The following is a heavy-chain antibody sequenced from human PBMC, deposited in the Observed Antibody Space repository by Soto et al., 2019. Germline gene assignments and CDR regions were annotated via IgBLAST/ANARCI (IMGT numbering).Heavy chain of an antibody. Sequence: SETLSLTCTVSGGSISSSSYYWGWIRQPPGKGLEWIGSIYYSGSTYYNPSLKSRVTISVDTSKNQFSLKLSSVTAADTAVYYCARQAGGTIFGVVTQQTNWFDPWGQGTLVTVSS. CDR2: IYYSGST. CDR3: ARQAGGTIFGVVTQQTNWFDP. J-gene: IGHJ5*02. D-gene: IGHD3-3*01. V-gene: IGHV4-39*01. CDR1: GGSISSSSYY.